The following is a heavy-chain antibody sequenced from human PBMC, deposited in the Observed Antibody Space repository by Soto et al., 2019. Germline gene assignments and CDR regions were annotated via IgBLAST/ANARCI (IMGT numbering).Heavy chain of an antibody. CDR1: GFTFSSYG. D-gene: IGHD3-10*01. CDR2: IWYDGSNK. V-gene: IGHV3-33*01. Sequence: GGSLRLSCAASGFTFSSYGMHWVRQAPGKGLEWVAVIWYDGSNKYYADSVKGRFTISRDNSKNTLYLQMNSLRAEDTAVYYCARAGKATGWYFDLWGRGTLVTVSS. J-gene: IGHJ2*01. CDR3: ARAGKATGWYFDL.